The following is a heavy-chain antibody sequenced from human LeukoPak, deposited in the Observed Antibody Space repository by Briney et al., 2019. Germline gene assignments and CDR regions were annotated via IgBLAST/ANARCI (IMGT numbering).Heavy chain of an antibody. CDR2: IYYSGST. CDR1: GGSISSYY. Sequence: EPSETLSLTCTVSGGSISSYYWSWIRQPPGKGLEWIGYIYYSGSTNYNPSLKSRVTISVDTSKNQFSLKLSSVTAADTAVYYCARPYYDSSGYLRGEAFDIWGQGTMVTVSS. V-gene: IGHV4-59*01. J-gene: IGHJ3*02. D-gene: IGHD3-22*01. CDR3: ARPYYDSSGYLRGEAFDI.